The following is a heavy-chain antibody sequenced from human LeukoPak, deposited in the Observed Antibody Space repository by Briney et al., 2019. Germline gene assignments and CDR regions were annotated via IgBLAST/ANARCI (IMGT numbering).Heavy chain of an antibody. J-gene: IGHJ4*02. Sequence: GGSLRLSCAASGLTFSSYAMGWVRQAPGKGLEWVSGISSGGVGTYYADSVKGRFTVSRDNSKNTLYLQMNSLRAEDTAVYYCAKDRRTTLYGEFDYWGQGALVTVSS. V-gene: IGHV3-23*01. CDR1: GLTFSSYA. CDR3: AKDRRTTLYGEFDY. D-gene: IGHD3-3*01. CDR2: ISSGGVGT.